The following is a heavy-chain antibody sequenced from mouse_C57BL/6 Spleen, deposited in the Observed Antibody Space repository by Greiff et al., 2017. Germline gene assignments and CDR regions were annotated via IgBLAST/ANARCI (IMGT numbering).Heavy chain of an antibody. J-gene: IGHJ1*03. V-gene: IGHV1-82*01. CDR2: IYPGDGDT. CDR1: GYAFSSSW. CDR3: ANYCSRRGLYWYYDV. D-gene: IGHD1-1*01. Sequence: QVQLQQSGPVLVKPGASVKISCKASGYAFSSSWMNWVKQRPGKGLAWIGRIYPGDGDTNYNGQFKGKATLTADKTASTAYMKLSSLTSEHSAVYFCANYCSRRGLYWYYDVWGTGTTVTVSS.